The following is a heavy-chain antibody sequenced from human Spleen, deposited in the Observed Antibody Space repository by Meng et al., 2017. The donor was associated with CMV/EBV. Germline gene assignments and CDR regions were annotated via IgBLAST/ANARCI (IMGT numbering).Heavy chain of an antibody. CDR1: GDSMTSGNY. Sequence: GSLRLSCTVSGDSMTSGNYWSWIRLSPGKGLEWIGYIFYTGSTSYNPSLKSRVTISIDTSKSQFSLKLTSVTAADTAVYYCARELGGGLTARRVIDFWGQGTTVTVSS. J-gene: IGHJ6*02. CDR2: IFYTGST. D-gene: IGHD6-6*01. V-gene: IGHV4-59*01. CDR3: ARELGGGLTARRVIDF.